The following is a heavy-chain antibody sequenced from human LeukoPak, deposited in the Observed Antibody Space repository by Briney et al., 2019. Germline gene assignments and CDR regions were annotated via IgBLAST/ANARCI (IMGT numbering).Heavy chain of an antibody. CDR3: ARTQGGIVVVPAASSPYNWFDP. CDR2: ISSSSSYI. Sequence: GGSLRLSCAASGFTFSSYSRNWVRQAPGKGLEWVSSISSSSSYIYYADSVKGRFTISRDNAKNSLYLQMNSLRAEDTAVYYCARTQGGIVVVPAASSPYNWFDPWGQGNLVTVSS. D-gene: IGHD2-2*01. V-gene: IGHV3-21*01. CDR1: GFTFSSYS. J-gene: IGHJ5*02.